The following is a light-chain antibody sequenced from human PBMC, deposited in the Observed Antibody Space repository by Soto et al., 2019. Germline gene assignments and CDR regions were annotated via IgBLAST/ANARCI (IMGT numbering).Light chain of an antibody. CDR1: QSVSSTL. Sequence: ELVLTQSPVALSLSSGEIATLSCRASQSVSSTLLTWYQQKPGQAPRLLIYGVSSRATGIPDRFSGSGSGTDFTLTISRVEPADFAVYFCQHYGDSSWTFGQGSRVEIK. CDR3: QHYGDSSWT. J-gene: IGKJ1*01. CDR2: GVS. V-gene: IGKV3-20*01.